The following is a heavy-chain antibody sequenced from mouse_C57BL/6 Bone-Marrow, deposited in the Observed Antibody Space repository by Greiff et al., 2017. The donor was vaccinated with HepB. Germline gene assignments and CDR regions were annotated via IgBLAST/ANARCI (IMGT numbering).Heavy chain of an antibody. D-gene: IGHD1-1*01. CDR3: ARRNYYGSSYVGYYFDY. J-gene: IGHJ2*01. CDR2: INPNNGGT. V-gene: IGHV1-22*01. CDR1: GYTFTDYN. Sequence: EVQLQQSGPELVKPGASVKMSCKASGYTFTDYNMHWVKQSHGKSLEWIGYINPNNGGTSYNQKFKGKATLTVNKSSSTAYMELRSLTSEDSAVYYCARRNYYGSSYVGYYFDYWGQGTTLTVSS.